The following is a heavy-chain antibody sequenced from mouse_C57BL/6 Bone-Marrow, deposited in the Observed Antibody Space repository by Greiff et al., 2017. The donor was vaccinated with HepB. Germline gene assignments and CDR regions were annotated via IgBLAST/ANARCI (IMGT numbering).Heavy chain of an antibody. V-gene: IGHV5-4*01. CDR1: GFTFSSYA. CDR3: AREGWFAY. J-gene: IGHJ3*01. Sequence: EVKVVESGGGLVKPGGSLKLSCAASGFTFSSYAMSWVRQTPEKRLEWVATISDGGSYTYYPDNVKGRFTISRDNAKTNLYLQMSHLKSEDTAMYYCAREGWFAYWGQGTLVTVSA. CDR2: ISDGGSYT.